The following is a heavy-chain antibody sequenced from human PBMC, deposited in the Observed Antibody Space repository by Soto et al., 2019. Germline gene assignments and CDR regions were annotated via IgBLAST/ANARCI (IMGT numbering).Heavy chain of an antibody. V-gene: IGHV3-23*01. Sequence: PGGSLRLSCGASGFTFSVYAMTWVRQAPGKGLEWVSTISGSSGSTYFADSVKGRFTMSRDNSNNTLYLQMNRLRAEDTAVYFCLRINGLTVAGIRYFYYWYPRTLVSGSS. CDR2: ISGSSGST. D-gene: IGHD6-19*01. CDR1: GFTFSVYA. CDR3: LRINGLTVAGIRYFYY. J-gene: IGHJ4*02.